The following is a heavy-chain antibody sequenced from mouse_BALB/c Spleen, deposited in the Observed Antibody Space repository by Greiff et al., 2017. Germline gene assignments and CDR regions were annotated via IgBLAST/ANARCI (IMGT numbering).Heavy chain of an antibody. CDR2: SRNKANDYTT. CDR1: GFTFSDFY. J-gene: IGHJ2*01. CDR3: ARGDYYGSLDY. D-gene: IGHD1-1*01. V-gene: IGHV7-1*02. Sequence: EVKLVESGGGLVQPGGSLRLSCATSGFTFSDFYMEWVRQPPGKRLEWIAASRNKANDYTTEYSASVKGRFIVSRDTSQSILYLQMNALRAEDTAIYYCARGDYYGSLDYWGQGTTLTVSS.